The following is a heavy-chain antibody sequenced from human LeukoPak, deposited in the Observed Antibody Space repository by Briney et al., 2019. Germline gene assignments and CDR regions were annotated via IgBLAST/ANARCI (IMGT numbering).Heavy chain of an antibody. CDR2: VKSDCSDT. V-gene: IGHV3-74*01. Sequence: GGSLRLSCVVSGFTFRDHWMHWVRNAPGKARVWVSRVKSDCSDTIYADSVKGRFTAFRDNRRDPLYLQMNSLRVDATAIYYCAGDEGDCTRGAFDIWGPGTAVTVSS. CDR1: GFTFRDHW. CDR3: AGDEGDCTRGAFDI. J-gene: IGHJ3*02. D-gene: IGHD3-10*01.